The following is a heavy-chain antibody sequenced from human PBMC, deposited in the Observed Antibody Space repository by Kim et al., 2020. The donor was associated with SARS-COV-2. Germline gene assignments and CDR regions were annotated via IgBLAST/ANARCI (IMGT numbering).Heavy chain of an antibody. J-gene: IGHJ1*01. CDR2: IFYIGTT. Sequence: SETLSLTCIVSGGSITSSGYYWGWIRQPPGEGLEWIGSIFYIGTTYYKPSLQSRLSISIDTSNNRFSLKLSSVTAADTAVYYWARHSPPVHWGQ. V-gene: IGHV4-39*01. CDR3: ARHSPPVH. CDR1: GGSITSSGYY.